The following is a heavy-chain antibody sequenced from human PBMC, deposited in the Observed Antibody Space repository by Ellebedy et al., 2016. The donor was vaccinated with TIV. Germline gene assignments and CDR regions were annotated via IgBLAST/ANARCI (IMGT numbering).Heavy chain of an antibody. CDR1: GGTFSSYA. CDR3: ARVHKQQLVFSGMDV. CDR2: IIPIFGTA. Sequence: ASVKVSCKASGGTFSSYAISWVRQAPGQGLEWMGGIIPIFGTANYAQKFQGRVTITADESTSTAYMELSSLRSEDTAVYYCARVHKQQLVFSGMDVWGQGTTVTVSS. J-gene: IGHJ6*02. D-gene: IGHD6-13*01. V-gene: IGHV1-69*13.